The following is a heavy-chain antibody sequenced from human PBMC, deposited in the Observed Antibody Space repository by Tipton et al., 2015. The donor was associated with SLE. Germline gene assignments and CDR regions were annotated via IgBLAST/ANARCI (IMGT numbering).Heavy chain of an antibody. J-gene: IGHJ4*02. CDR1: GFTFSSYA. D-gene: IGHD3-10*01. V-gene: IGHV3-23*01. Sequence: SLRLSCAASGFTFSSYAMSWVRQAPGKGLEWVSGISGSGGSTFYADSVKGRFTISRDNSKNTLYLQMNSLRAEDTAVYYCARDHDGSGSYPDYWGQGTLVTVSS. CDR2: ISGSGGST. CDR3: ARDHDGSGSYPDY.